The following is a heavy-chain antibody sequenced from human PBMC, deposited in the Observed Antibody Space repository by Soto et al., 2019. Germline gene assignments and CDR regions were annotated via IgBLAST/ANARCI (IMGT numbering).Heavy chain of an antibody. Sequence: QVQLVQSGAEVKKPGSSVKVSCKASGGTFSSYAISWVRQAPGQGLEWMGGIIPIFGTANYAQKFQGRVTITADESTSKADMALSSLRSEDTAVYYCARDPPIEYSSRQDEYWGQGTLVTVSS. V-gene: IGHV1-69*12. CDR1: GGTFSSYA. J-gene: IGHJ4*02. CDR3: ARDPPIEYSSRQDEY. D-gene: IGHD6-6*01. CDR2: IIPIFGTA.